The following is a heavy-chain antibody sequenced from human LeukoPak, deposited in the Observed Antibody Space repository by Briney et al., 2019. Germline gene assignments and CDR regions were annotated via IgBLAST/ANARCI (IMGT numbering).Heavy chain of an antibody. Sequence: GGSLRLSCAASGFTFDDYTMNWVRQPPGKGLDWVSLITWDGGNTYYADSVKGRFTISRDNSKNSLFLQMKSLRTEDTALYYCAKGGVPQPFDYWGQGTLVTVSS. J-gene: IGHJ4*02. CDR2: ITWDGGNT. CDR1: GFTFDDYT. D-gene: IGHD3-16*01. V-gene: IGHV3-43*01. CDR3: AKGGVPQPFDY.